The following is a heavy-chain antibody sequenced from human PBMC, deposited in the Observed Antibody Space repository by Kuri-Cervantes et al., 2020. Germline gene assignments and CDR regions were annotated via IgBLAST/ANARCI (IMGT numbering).Heavy chain of an antibody. D-gene: IGHD5-18*01. Sequence: GGSLRLSCAASGFTVSSNYMSWVRQAPGKGLEWVSVIYSGGSTYYADSVKGRFTISRDNSKNTLYLQMNSLRAEDTAVYYCARDVLFGYSYGSYYFDYWGQGTLVTVSS. CDR1: GFTVSSNY. CDR3: ARDVLFGYSYGSYYFDY. J-gene: IGHJ4*02. V-gene: IGHV3-53*01. CDR2: IYSGGST.